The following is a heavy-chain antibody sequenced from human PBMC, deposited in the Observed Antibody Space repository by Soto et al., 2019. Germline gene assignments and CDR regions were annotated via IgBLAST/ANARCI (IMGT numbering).Heavy chain of an antibody. D-gene: IGHD5-12*01. V-gene: IGHV4-59*01. CDR3: ARDGYNLPFDY. CDR2: IYYSGST. Sequence: SETLCLTCSVSGGSISSYDGSWIRQPPGKGLEWIGYIYYSGSTNYNPSLKSRVTISVDTSKNQFSLKLSSVTAADTAVYYCARDGYNLPFDYWGQGTLVTVSS. CDR1: GGSISSYD. J-gene: IGHJ4*02.